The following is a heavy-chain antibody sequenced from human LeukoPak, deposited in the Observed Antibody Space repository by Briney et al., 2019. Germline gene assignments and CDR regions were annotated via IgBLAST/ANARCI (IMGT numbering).Heavy chain of an antibody. J-gene: IGHJ4*02. Sequence: SGTLSLTCTVSGGSISSSSYYWGWIRQPPGKGLEWIGSIYYSGSTYYNPSLKSRVTISVDTSKNQFSLKLSSVTAADAAVYYCAREGYYGSGYPFDYWGQGTLVTVSS. CDR1: GGSISSSSYY. D-gene: IGHD3-10*01. CDR3: AREGYYGSGYPFDY. V-gene: IGHV4-39*07. CDR2: IYYSGST.